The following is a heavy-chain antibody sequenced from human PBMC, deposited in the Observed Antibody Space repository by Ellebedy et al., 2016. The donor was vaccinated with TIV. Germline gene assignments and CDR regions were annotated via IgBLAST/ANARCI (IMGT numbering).Heavy chain of an antibody. CDR2: IYYTGST. CDR3: ARGSGRPDY. Sequence: MPSETLSLTCAVSGGSISSDGYSWSWIRQPPGKGLEWIGYIYYTGSTNYNPSLRSRVTISVDTSKNQFSLNVTSVTTADTAVYYCARGSGRPDYWGQGTLVTVSS. D-gene: IGHD3-10*01. V-gene: IGHV4-61*08. CDR1: GGSISSDGYS. J-gene: IGHJ4*02.